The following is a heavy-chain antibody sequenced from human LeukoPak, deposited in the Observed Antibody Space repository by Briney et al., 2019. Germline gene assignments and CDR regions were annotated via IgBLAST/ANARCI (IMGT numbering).Heavy chain of an antibody. CDR2: ISSSSSYI. Sequence: GGSLRLSCAASGFTFSSYWMSWVRQAPGKGLEWVSSISSSSSYIYYADSVKGRFTISRDNAKNSLYLQMNSLRAEDTAVYYCARGSKGSSLGYDYWGQGTLVTVSS. J-gene: IGHJ4*02. CDR3: ARGSKGSSLGYDY. D-gene: IGHD6-13*01. CDR1: GFTFSSYW. V-gene: IGHV3-21*01.